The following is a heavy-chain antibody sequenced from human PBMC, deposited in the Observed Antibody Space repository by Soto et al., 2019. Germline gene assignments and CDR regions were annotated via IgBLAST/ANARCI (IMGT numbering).Heavy chain of an antibody. D-gene: IGHD3-10*01. Sequence: EVQLVESGGGLVQPGRSLRLSCAASGFTFDDYAMHWVRQAPGKGLEWVSGISWNSGSIGYADSVKGRFTISRDNAKNSLYLQMNSLRAEDTALYYCAKVGYYGSGSYFDYWGQGTLVTVSS. J-gene: IGHJ4*02. CDR2: ISWNSGSI. CDR3: AKVGYYGSGSYFDY. CDR1: GFTFDDYA. V-gene: IGHV3-9*01.